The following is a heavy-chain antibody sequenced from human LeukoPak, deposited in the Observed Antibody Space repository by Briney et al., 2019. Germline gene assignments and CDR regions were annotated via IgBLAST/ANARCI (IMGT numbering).Heavy chain of an antibody. Sequence: GGSLRLSCAASGFTFSSYWMSWVRQAPGKGLEWVANIKQDGSEKYYVDSVKGRSTISRDNAKNSLYLQMNSLRAEDTAVYYCARVYPWYSGSFKFDYWGQGTLVTVSS. CDR2: IKQDGSEK. CDR3: ARVYPWYSGSFKFDY. D-gene: IGHD1-26*01. V-gene: IGHV3-7*01. CDR1: GFTFSSYW. J-gene: IGHJ4*02.